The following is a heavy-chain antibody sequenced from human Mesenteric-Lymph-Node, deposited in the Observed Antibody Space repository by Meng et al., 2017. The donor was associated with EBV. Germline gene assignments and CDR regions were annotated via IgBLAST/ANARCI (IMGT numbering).Heavy chain of an antibody. Sequence: QVQLVQSGAEVKKPGASVKVSCKASGYRFNTYGISWVRQAPGQGLEWMGWISVYTGDTNYAQKFQGRVTMTTDTSTSTAYMELRSLRSDDTAVYYCARDNVVVAAATRVFDYWGQGTLVTVSS. D-gene: IGHD2-15*01. CDR3: ARDNVVVAAATRVFDY. J-gene: IGHJ4*02. CDR1: GYRFNTYG. CDR2: ISVYTGDT. V-gene: IGHV1-18*01.